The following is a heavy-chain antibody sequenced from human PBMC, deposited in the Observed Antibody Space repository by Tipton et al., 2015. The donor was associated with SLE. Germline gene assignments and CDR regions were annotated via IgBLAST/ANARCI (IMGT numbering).Heavy chain of an antibody. CDR1: GGSFSSNY. D-gene: IGHD6-13*01. CDR2: ISSGGGT. V-gene: IGHV4-4*08. Sequence: TLSLTCAVYGGSFSSNYWIWIRQPPGKGLEWIGYISSGGGTNYNPSLKSRVTMSVDTAKNQFSLKLSSVTAADTAVYYCARDVAAEFDYWGHGTLVTVSS. CDR3: ARDVAAEFDY. J-gene: IGHJ4*01.